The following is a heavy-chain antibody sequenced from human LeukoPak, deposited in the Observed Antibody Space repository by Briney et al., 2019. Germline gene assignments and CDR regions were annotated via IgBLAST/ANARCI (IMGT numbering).Heavy chain of an antibody. V-gene: IGHV4-39*01. CDR2: IYYSGST. D-gene: IGHD3-22*01. Sequence: SETLSLTCTVSGGSISSSSYYWGSIRQPPGKGLEWIGSIYYSGSTYYNPSLKSRVTISVDTSKNQFSLKLSSVTAADTAVYYCARPNYYDSSGLWFFDYWGQGTLVTVSS. J-gene: IGHJ4*02. CDR3: ARPNYYDSSGLWFFDY. CDR1: GGSISSSSYY.